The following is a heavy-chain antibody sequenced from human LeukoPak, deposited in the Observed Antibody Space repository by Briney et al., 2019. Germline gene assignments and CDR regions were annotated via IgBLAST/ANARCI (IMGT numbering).Heavy chain of an antibody. CDR3: AKDIRAAMVAELDY. CDR2: ISWNSGSI. V-gene: IGHV3-9*01. J-gene: IGHJ4*02. CDR1: GFTFDDYA. Sequence: PGGPLRLSCAASGFTFDDYAMHWVRQAPGKGLEWVSGISWNSGSIGYADSVKGRFTISRDNAKNSLYLQMNSLRAEDTALYYCAKDIRAAMVAELDYWGQGTLVTVSS. D-gene: IGHD5-18*01.